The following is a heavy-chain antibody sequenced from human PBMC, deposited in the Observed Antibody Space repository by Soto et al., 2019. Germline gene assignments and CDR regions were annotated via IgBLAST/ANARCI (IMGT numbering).Heavy chain of an antibody. Sequence: GGSLRLSCAASGFTFSSYGMHWVRQAPGKGLEWVAVIWYDGSNKYYADSVKGRFTISRDNSKNTLYLQMNSLRAEDTAVYYCARDQRVAGTYDAFDIWGQGTMVTVSS. CDR1: GFTFSSYG. CDR2: IWYDGSNK. D-gene: IGHD6-19*01. J-gene: IGHJ3*02. V-gene: IGHV3-33*01. CDR3: ARDQRVAGTYDAFDI.